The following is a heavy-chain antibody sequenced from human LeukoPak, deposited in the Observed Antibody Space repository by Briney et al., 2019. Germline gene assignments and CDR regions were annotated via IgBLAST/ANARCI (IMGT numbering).Heavy chain of an antibody. D-gene: IGHD3-3*01. CDR1: GFTVSSNY. J-gene: IGHJ6*03. CDR3: ARQGEYDFWGGNPYYYYYMDV. CDR2: IYSGGST. V-gene: IGHV3-66*04. Sequence: PGGSLRLSCAASGFTVSSNYMSWVRQAPGKGLEWVSVIYSGGSTYYADSVKGRFTISRDNSKNTLYLQMNSLRAEDTAVYYCARQGEYDFWGGNPYYYYYMDVWGKGTTVTVSS.